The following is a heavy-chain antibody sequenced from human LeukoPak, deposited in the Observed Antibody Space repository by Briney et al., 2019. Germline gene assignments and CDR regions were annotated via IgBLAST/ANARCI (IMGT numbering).Heavy chain of an antibody. CDR1: GGSISSYY. V-gene: IGHV4-59*08. CDR3: ARHFAYSSSSYFDY. CDR2: VYYTGST. D-gene: IGHD6-6*01. J-gene: IGHJ4*02. Sequence: SETLSLTCTVSGGSISSYYWSWIRQPPGKGLEWVRDVYYTGSTNYNPSLKGRVTMFGDKSKNQFSLRLYSVTVADTAVYYCARHFAYSSSSYFDYWGQGSLVTVSS.